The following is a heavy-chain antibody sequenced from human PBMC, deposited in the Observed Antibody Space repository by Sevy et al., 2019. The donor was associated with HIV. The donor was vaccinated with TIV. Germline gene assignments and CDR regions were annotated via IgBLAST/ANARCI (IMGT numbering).Heavy chain of an antibody. Sequence: TLSLTCTVSGGSISSSSYYWGWIRPPPGKGLEWIGSIYYSGSTYYNPSLKSRVTISVDTSKNQFSLKLSSGTAADTAVYYCARGQWLVHDYWGQGTLVTVSS. D-gene: IGHD6-19*01. J-gene: IGHJ4*02. CDR2: IYYSGST. V-gene: IGHV4-39*01. CDR3: ARGQWLVHDY. CDR1: GGSISSSSYY.